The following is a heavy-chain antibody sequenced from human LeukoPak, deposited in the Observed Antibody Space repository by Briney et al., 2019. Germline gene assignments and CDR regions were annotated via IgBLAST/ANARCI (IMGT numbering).Heavy chain of an antibody. J-gene: IGHJ4*02. Sequence: SETLSLTCAVYGGSFRGYYWIWIRQPPGKGLEWIGEINHSGSTNYNPSLKSRVTISVDSSKNQFSLKLSSVTAADTAVYYCASRGRFDYVWRKWGQGTLVTVSS. CDR2: INHSGST. CDR1: GGSFRGYY. CDR3: ASRGRFDYVWRK. D-gene: IGHD3-16*01. V-gene: IGHV4-34*01.